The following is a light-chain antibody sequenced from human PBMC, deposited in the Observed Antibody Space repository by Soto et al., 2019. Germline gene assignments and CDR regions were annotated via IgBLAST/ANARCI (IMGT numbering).Light chain of an antibody. J-gene: IGLJ1*01. CDR1: SSDIGIYNF. Sequence: QSVLTQPASVSGSPGQSITIFFTGTSSDIGIYNFVSWYQQHPGKAPKLMIYNVYSRPSGVSSRFSGSKSGNPASLTISWLQAEDEADYYCNSYTSASPYVFGTGTKLTVL. CDR2: NVY. CDR3: NSYTSASPYV. V-gene: IGLV2-14*03.